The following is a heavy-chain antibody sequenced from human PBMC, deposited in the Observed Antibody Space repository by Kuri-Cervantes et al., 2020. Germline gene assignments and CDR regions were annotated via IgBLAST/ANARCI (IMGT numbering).Heavy chain of an antibody. CDR3: TRDPTGYRYFAY. Sequence: GESLKISCAASGFTVSSNYMNWVRQAPGKGLEWVSVIYSGGSTYYADSVKGRFTISRDNSKNTLSLQMNSLRAEDTAVYYCTRDPTGYRYFAYWGQGNLVHGSS. V-gene: IGHV3-66*01. CDR2: IYSGGST. D-gene: IGHD6-13*01. CDR1: GFTVSSNY. J-gene: IGHJ4*02.